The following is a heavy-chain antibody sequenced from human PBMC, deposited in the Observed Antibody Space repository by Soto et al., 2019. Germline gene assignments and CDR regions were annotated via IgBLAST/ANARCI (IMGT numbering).Heavy chain of an antibody. D-gene: IGHD2-21*02. CDR2: IKQDVSDK. Sequence: EVQLVESGGGLVQPGGSLRLSCAASGFTFSTYWMSWVRQAPGKGLEWVANIKQDVSDKSYVDSVKGRFSLSRDNAKNSLYLQMNSLSAEDTAVYYCARGAYCGVDCYHHFDYWGQGTLVTVSS. CDR3: ARGAYCGVDCYHHFDY. J-gene: IGHJ4*02. V-gene: IGHV3-7*04. CDR1: GFTFSTYW.